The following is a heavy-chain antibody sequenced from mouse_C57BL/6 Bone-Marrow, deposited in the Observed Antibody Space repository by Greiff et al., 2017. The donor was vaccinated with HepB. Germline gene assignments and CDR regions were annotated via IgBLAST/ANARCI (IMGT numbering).Heavy chain of an antibody. CDR2: ISDGGSYT. Sequence: DVKLVESGGGLVKPGGSLKLSCAASGFTFSSSAMSWVRQTPEKRLEWVANISDGGSYTYYPDNVKGRFTISRDNAKNNLYLQMIHLKSEDTAMYYCARESYGNYLVDYWGQGTSVTVSS. V-gene: IGHV5-4*01. CDR3: ARESYGNYLVDY. J-gene: IGHJ4*01. CDR1: GFTFSSSA. D-gene: IGHD2-10*02.